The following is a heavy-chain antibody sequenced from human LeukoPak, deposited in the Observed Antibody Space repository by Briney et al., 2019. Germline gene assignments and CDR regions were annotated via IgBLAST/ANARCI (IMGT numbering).Heavy chain of an antibody. V-gene: IGHV3-48*01. CDR1: GFTFSSYS. D-gene: IGHD1-26*01. J-gene: IGHJ4*02. CDR2: ISSSSSTI. Sequence: GGSLRLSCAASGFTFSSYSMNWVRQAPGKGLEWVSYISSSSSTIYYADSVKGRFTISRDNAKNSLYLQMNSLRAEDTAVYYCARDNAAVGRSFDYWGQGTLVTVSS. CDR3: ARDNAAVGRSFDY.